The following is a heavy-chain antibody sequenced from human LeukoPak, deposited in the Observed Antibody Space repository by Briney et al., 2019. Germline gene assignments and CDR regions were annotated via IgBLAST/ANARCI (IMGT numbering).Heavy chain of an antibody. Sequence: GAAVKVSCKAPGYPFDNFGLTWVRQAPGQGLEWMGWINPNSGGTNYAQKFQGRVTMTRDTSTSTAYMDLSRLRFDDTAVYYCARVASGSYPIDYWGQGSLVTVSS. CDR2: INPNSGGT. CDR3: ARVASGSYPIDY. D-gene: IGHD1-26*01. J-gene: IGHJ4*02. CDR1: GYPFDNFG. V-gene: IGHV1-2*02.